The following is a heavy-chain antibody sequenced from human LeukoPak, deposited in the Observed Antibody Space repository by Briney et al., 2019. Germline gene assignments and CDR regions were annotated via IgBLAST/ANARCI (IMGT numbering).Heavy chain of an antibody. CDR1: GYTFTGYY. Sequence: ASVKVSCKASGYTFTGYYMHWVRQAPGQGLEWMGWINPNSGGTNYAQKFRGRVTMTRDTSISTAYMELSRLRSDDTAVYYCARVFREVPAAIPPRRPLDPWGQGTLVTVSS. CDR2: INPNSGGT. CDR3: ARVFREVPAAIPPRRPLDP. J-gene: IGHJ5*02. V-gene: IGHV1-2*02. D-gene: IGHD2-2*02.